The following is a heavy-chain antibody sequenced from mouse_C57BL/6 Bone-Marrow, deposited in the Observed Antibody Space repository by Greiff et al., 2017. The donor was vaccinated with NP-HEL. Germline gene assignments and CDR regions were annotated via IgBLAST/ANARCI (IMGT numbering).Heavy chain of an antibody. CDR1: GFTFSSYA. Sequence: EVKLVESGEGLVKPGGSLKLSCAASGFTFSSYAMSWVRQTPGQRLEWVADISSGGDYTYYTDTVKGRVTISRDNARNTLYLQMSRLKSEDTAMYYCTGRVDCWGQGTTLTVSS. V-gene: IGHV5S21*01. CDR3: TGRVDC. J-gene: IGHJ2*01. CDR2: ISSGGDYT.